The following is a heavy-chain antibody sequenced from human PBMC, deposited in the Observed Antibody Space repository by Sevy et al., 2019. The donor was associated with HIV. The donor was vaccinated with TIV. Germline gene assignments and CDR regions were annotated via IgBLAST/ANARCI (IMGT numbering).Heavy chain of an antibody. CDR1: GGSFSGYY. D-gene: IGHD6-6*01. Sequence: SETLSLTCAVYGGSFSGYYWSWIRQPPGKGLEWIGAINHSGSTNYNPSLKSRVTISVDTSKNQFSLKLSSVTAADTAVYYCARKTWPPQYSSSSGFQLDYWGQGTLVTVSS. CDR3: ARKTWPPQYSSSSGFQLDY. J-gene: IGHJ4*02. CDR2: INHSGST. V-gene: IGHV4-34*01.